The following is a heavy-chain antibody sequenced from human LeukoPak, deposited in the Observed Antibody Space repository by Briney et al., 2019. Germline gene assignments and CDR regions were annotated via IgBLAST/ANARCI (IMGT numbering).Heavy chain of an antibody. CDR3: ARDNAGLYDAFDL. CDR2: ITPMYGTS. CDR1: GGTFSDYT. D-gene: IGHD5/OR15-5a*01. J-gene: IGHJ4*02. V-gene: IGHV1-69*06. Sequence: SVKVSCKTNGGTFSDYTIHWVRQAPGQGLGWVGGITPMYGTSNYAQKFQGRLTIAADKSTNTVHMDLSSLRSEDTAIYYCARDNAGLYDAFDLWGLGTLVTVSS.